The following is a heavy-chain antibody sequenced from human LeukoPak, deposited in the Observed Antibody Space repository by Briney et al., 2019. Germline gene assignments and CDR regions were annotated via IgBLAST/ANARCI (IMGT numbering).Heavy chain of an antibody. CDR3: ARQGCSSTSCYVVRGHFDY. CDR2: IYYSGST. D-gene: IGHD2-2*01. J-gene: IGHJ4*02. Sequence: SETLSLTCTVSGGSISSYYWSWIRQPPGKGLEWIGYIYYSGSTNYNPSLKSRVTISVDTSKNQFSLKLSSVTAADTAVYYCARQGCSSTSCYVVRGHFDYWGQGTLVTVSS. CDR1: GGSISSYY. V-gene: IGHV4-59*08.